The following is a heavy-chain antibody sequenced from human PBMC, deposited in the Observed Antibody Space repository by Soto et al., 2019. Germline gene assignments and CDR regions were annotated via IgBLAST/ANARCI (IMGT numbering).Heavy chain of an antibody. Sequence: SETLSLTCTVSGGSISSSSYYWGWIRQPPGKGLEWIGSIYYSGSTYYNPSLKSRVTISVDTSKNQFSLKLSSVTAADTAVYYCARAQYYYGSGNKYYFDCWGQGTLVTVSS. V-gene: IGHV4-39*01. CDR2: IYYSGST. J-gene: IGHJ4*02. CDR3: ARAQYYYGSGNKYYFDC. CDR1: GGSISSSSYY. D-gene: IGHD3-10*01.